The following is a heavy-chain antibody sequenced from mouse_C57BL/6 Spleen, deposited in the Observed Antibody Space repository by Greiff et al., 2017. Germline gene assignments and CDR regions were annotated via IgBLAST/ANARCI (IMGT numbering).Heavy chain of an antibody. J-gene: IGHJ4*01. D-gene: IGHD1-1*01. CDR2: ISSGGSYT. CDR1: GFTFSSYG. V-gene: IGHV5-6*01. CDR3: ARHGYGSSSYYAMDY. Sequence: EVQVVESGGDLVKPGGSLKLSCAASGFTFSSYGMSWVRQTPDKRLEWVATISSGGSYTYYPDSVKGRFTISRDNAKNTLYLQMSSLKSEDTAMYYCARHGYGSSSYYAMDYWGQGTSVTVSS.